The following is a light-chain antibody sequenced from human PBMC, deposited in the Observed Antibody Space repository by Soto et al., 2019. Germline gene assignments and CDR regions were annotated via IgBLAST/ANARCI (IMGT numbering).Light chain of an antibody. V-gene: IGLV2-14*01. CDR2: EVS. J-gene: IGLJ3*02. Sequence: QSVLTQPASVSGSPGQSITISCTGTSSDVGGYNYVSWYQQNPGKAPKLIIYEVSRRPSGVSSRFSGSKSGNTASLTISGLQAEDEADYYCSSYTSSNTVFGGGTKLTVL. CDR1: SSDVGGYNY. CDR3: SSYTSSNTV.